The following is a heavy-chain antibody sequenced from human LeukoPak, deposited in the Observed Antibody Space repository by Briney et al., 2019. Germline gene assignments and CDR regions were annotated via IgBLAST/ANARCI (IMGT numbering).Heavy chain of an antibody. D-gene: IGHD1-26*01. V-gene: IGHV4-59*01. J-gene: IGHJ4*02. CDR1: GGSISNSF. CDR3: ARDSGSSPTFDY. Sequence: SETLSLTCTVSGGSISNSFWSWIRQSPGKGLEWIAYIYYTGNTKYNPSLKSRVTISVDTSKNQFSPRLTSVTADDTAVYYCARDSGSSPTFDYWGQGTLVTVSS. CDR2: IYYTGNT.